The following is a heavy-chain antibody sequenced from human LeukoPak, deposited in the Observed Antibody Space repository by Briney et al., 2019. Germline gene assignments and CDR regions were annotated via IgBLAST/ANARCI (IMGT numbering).Heavy chain of an antibody. CDR2: IYHSGST. D-gene: IGHD1-26*01. CDR3: ARIVGATPGLFDY. V-gene: IGHV4-30-2*01. CDR1: GGSISSGGYY. J-gene: IGHJ4*02. Sequence: PSETLSLTCTVSGGSISSGGYYWSWIRQPPGKGLEWIGYIYHSGSTYYNPSLKSRVTISVDRSKNQFSLKLSSVTAADTAVYYCARIVGATPGLFDYWGQGTLVTVSS.